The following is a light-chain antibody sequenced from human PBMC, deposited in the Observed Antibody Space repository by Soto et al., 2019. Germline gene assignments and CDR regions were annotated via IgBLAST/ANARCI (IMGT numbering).Light chain of an antibody. CDR2: QAS. CDR3: QQHNTYSRT. J-gene: IGKJ1*01. Sequence: DIQMTQSPPTLSASVGDRVTITCRASQSIIGWLAWYQQKPGKAPNLLIYQASTLESGVPSRFSGSGSGTEVTLTISSLQPDDFETYHWQQHNTYSRTFGQGTKVEIK. V-gene: IGKV1-5*03. CDR1: QSIIGW.